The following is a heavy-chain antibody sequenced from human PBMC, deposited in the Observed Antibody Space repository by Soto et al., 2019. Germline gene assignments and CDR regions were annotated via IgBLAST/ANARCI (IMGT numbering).Heavy chain of an antibody. D-gene: IGHD1-26*01. J-gene: IGHJ4*02. Sequence: PSETLSLTCAVYGGSFSGYYWSWIRQPPGKGLEWIGEINHSGSTNYNPSLKSRVTISVDTSKNQFSLKLSSVTAADTAVYYCARGTVGATTPRLFDYWGQGTLVTVSS. CDR2: INHSGST. CDR1: GGSFSGYY. V-gene: IGHV4-34*01. CDR3: ARGTVGATTPRLFDY.